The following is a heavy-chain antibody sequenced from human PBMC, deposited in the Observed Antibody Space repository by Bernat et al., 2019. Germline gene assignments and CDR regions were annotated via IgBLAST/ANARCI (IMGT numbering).Heavy chain of an antibody. CDR3: AKTRYPIVVVTAGMDV. D-gene: IGHD2-21*02. V-gene: IGHV3-30*18. Sequence: QVQLVESGGGVVQPGRSLRLSCAASGFTFSSYGMHWVRQAPGKGLEWVAVISYDGSNKYYGDSVKGRFTISRDNSKNTLYLQMNSLRAEDTAVYYCAKTRYPIVVVTAGMDVWGQGTTVTVSS. CDR1: GFTFSSYG. CDR2: ISYDGSNK. J-gene: IGHJ6*02.